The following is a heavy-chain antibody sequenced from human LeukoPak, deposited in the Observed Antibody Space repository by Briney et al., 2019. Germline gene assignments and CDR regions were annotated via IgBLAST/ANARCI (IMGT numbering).Heavy chain of an antibody. V-gene: IGHV4-4*07. Sequence: SETLSLTCTVSGASIYTYYWSWIRQPVGKGLEFIGRIYTGGSTNYNPSLKSRVSMSVDTSKNQFSLRLNSVTAADTAVYYCARLSGNFWYFDYWGQGTLVTDSS. D-gene: IGHD5-12*01. CDR1: GASIYTYY. CDR2: IYTGGST. J-gene: IGHJ4*02. CDR3: ARLSGNFWYFDY.